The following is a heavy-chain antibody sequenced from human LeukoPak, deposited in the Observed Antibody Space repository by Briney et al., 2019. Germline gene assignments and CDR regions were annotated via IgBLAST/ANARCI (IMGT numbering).Heavy chain of an antibody. CDR2: ISYDGSNK. CDR1: GFTFSSYA. CDR3: ARDHGLLWFPFDY. V-gene: IGHV3-30-3*01. J-gene: IGHJ4*02. Sequence: GRSLRLSCAASGFTFSSYAMHWVRQAPGKGLEWVAVISYDGSNKYYADSVKGRFTISRDNSKNTLYLQMNSLRAEDTAVYYCARDHGLLWFPFDYWGQGTLVTVSS. D-gene: IGHD3-10*01.